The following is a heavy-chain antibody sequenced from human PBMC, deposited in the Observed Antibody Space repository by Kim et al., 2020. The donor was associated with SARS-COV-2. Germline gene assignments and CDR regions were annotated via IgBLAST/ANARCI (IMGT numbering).Heavy chain of an antibody. CDR2: INAGNGNT. CDR3: AGNYYDSSGYYYNYYYYGMDV. Sequence: ASVKVSCKASGYTFTSYAMHWVRQAPGQRLEWMGWINAGNGNTKYSQKFQGRVTITRDTSASTAYMELSSLRSEDTAVYYCAGNYYDSSGYYYNYYYYGMDVWGQGTTVTVS. J-gene: IGHJ6*02. D-gene: IGHD3-22*01. CDR1: GYTFTSYA. V-gene: IGHV1-3*01.